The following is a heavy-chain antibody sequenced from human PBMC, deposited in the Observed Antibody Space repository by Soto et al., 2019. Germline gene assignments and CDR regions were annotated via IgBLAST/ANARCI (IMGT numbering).Heavy chain of an antibody. CDR3: TTDLWRIAVVVGSTGYFNP. CDR1: EFTFSDAW. Sequence: SXRLSFAASEFTFSDAWMSWVRQAPGKVLDWVGRIKSKSDGGTTEYAAPVRGRFTISRDDSKNTLYLQMNSLKTEDTAVYYCTTDLWRIAVVVGSTGYFNPWGQGTPVTVSS. D-gene: IGHD2-15*01. V-gene: IGHV3-15*01. CDR2: IKSKSDGGTT. J-gene: IGHJ5*02.